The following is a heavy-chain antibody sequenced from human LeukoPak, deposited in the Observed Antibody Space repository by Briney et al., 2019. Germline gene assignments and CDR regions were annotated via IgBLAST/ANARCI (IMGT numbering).Heavy chain of an antibody. J-gene: IGHJ6*03. D-gene: IGHD5-24*01. CDR1: GYTFTSYY. CDR2: INPSGGST. Sequence: ASVKVSCKASGYTFTSYYMHWVRQAPGQGLEWMEIINPSGGSTSYAQKFQGRVTMTRDTSTSTVCKELSSLRSEDTAVYYCAREFVEMATNLYYMDVWGKGTTVTVSS. V-gene: IGHV1-46*01. CDR3: AREFVEMATNLYYMDV.